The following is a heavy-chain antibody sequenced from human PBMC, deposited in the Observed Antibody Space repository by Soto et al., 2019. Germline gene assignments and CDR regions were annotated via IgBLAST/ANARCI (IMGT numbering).Heavy chain of an antibody. CDR2: ISYDGSNK. D-gene: IGHD3-3*01. CDR1: GFTFSSYG. V-gene: IGHV3-30*18. CDR3: AKDLGYYDFWSGYYYYYGMDV. J-gene: IGHJ6*02. Sequence: GGSLRLSCAASGFTFSSYGMHWVRQAPGKGLEWVAVISYDGSNKYYADSVKGRFTISRDNSKNTLYLQMNSLRAEDTAVYYCAKDLGYYDFWSGYYYYYGMDVWGQGTTVTVS.